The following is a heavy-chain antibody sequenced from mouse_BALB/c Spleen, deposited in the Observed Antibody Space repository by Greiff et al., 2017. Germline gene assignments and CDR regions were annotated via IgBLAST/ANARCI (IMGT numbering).Heavy chain of an antibody. Sequence: EVKLVESGPELVKPGASVKISCKASGYSFTGYFMNWVMQSHGKSLEWIGRINPYNGDTFSNQKFKGKATLTVDKSSSTAHMGLRSLASEDSAVYYCAREMDYWGQGTSVTVSS. J-gene: IGHJ4*01. CDR1: GYSFTGYF. CDR2: INPYNGDT. CDR3: AREMDY. V-gene: IGHV1-20*02.